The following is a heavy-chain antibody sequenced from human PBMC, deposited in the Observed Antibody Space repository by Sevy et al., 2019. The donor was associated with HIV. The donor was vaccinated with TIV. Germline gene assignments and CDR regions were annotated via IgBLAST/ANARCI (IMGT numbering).Heavy chain of an antibody. D-gene: IGHD6-19*01. CDR1: GFSFNGYG. J-gene: IGHJ4*02. CDR2: IWYDGTNR. Sequence: GGSLRLSCAASGFSFNGYGMHWVRQAPGEGLKSVAVIWYDGTNREYAASVKGRFTISRDNSKNTLFLQMNSLRAEDTAVYYCARESIAVAGIGYFFHSWGQGTLVTVSS. CDR3: ARESIAVAGIGYFFHS. V-gene: IGHV3-33*01.